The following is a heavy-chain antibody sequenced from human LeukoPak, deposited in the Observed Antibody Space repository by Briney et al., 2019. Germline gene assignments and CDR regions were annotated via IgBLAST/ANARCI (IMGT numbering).Heavy chain of an antibody. D-gene: IGHD5-18*01. Sequence: SETLSLTCTVSGGSISSSSYYWGWIRQPPGKGLEWIGSIYYSGSTYYNPSLKSRVTISVDTSKNQFSLKLSSVTAADTAVYYCARASRQLWLFDYWGRGTLVTVSS. CDR2: IYYSGST. CDR1: GGSISSSSYY. CDR3: ARASRQLWLFDY. V-gene: IGHV4-39*07. J-gene: IGHJ4*02.